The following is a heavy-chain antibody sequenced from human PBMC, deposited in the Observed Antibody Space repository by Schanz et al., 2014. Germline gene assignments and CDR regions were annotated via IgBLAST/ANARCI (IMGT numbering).Heavy chain of an antibody. J-gene: IGHJ4*02. Sequence: EVQVVESGGGLVQPGGSLRLSCAASGFSFVDAWMSWVRQAPGRGLEWVATIKKDGSEKYNVDAVKGRFTISRDNAENSVYLEMKSLRAEDTAVYYCARDRGAGWLQNLGDFDYWGQGTLVTVSS. CDR2: IKKDGSEK. CDR1: GFSFVDAW. CDR3: ARDRGAGWLQNLGDFDY. V-gene: IGHV3-7*03. D-gene: IGHD5-12*01.